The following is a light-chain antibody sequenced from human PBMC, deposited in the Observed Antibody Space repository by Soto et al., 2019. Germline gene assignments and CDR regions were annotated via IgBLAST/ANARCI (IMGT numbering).Light chain of an antibody. CDR2: EVS. V-gene: IGLV2-23*02. CDR3: CSYAGSSTSYV. J-gene: IGLJ1*01. CDR1: SSDVGSYNL. Sequence: QSVLTQPASVSGSPGQSITISCTGTSSDVGSYNLVSWYQQHPGKAPKLMIYEVSKRPSGVSNRFSGSKSGNTASLTISGLQAEDGADYYCCSYAGSSTSYVFGTGTRSPS.